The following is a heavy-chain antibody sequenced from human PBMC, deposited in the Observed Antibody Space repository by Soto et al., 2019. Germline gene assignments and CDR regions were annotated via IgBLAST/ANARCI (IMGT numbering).Heavy chain of an antibody. Sequence: SETLSLTCAVSGYSISSSNWWGWIRQPPGKGLEWIGYIYYIGTTYYNPSLKSRATISVDKSKNQFSLKLTSVNAADTAVYYCAKASYGLGYFDYWGQGALVTVSS. J-gene: IGHJ4*02. V-gene: IGHV4-28*03. CDR2: IYYIGTT. D-gene: IGHD4-17*01. CDR1: GYSISSSNW. CDR3: AKASYGLGYFDY.